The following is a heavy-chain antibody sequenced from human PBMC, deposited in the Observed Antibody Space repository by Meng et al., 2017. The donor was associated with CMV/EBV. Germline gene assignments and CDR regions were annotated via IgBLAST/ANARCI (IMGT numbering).Heavy chain of an antibody. CDR1: GGSSSSGGYS. CDR2: IYHSGST. J-gene: IGHJ4*02. Sequence: VSGGSSSSGGYSWSWIRQPPGKGLEWIGYIYHSGSTYYNPSLKSRVTISVDRSKNQFSLKLSSVTAADTAVYYCARYSSSWSPYFDYWGQGTLVTVSS. CDR3: ARYSSSWSPYFDY. D-gene: IGHD6-13*01. V-gene: IGHV4-30-2*01.